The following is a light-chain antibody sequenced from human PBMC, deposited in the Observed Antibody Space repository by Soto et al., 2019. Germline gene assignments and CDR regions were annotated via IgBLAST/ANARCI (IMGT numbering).Light chain of an antibody. CDR1: SGHSNYA. CDR3: QTWGSGIVV. CDR2: LNSDGSH. V-gene: IGLV4-69*01. J-gene: IGLJ2*01. Sequence: QLVLTQSPSASASLGASVKLTCTLSSGHSNYAIAWHQQQSEKGPRYLMKLNSDGSHSKGDGIPDRFSGSSSGAERYLTISSLQSEDEADYYCQTWGSGIVVFGGGNKVTVL.